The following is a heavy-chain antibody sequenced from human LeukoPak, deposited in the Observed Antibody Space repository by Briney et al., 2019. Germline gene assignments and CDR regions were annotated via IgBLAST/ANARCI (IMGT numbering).Heavy chain of an antibody. J-gene: IGHJ6*03. V-gene: IGHV1-69*05. Sequence: SVKVSRKASGGTFSSYAISWVRQAPGQGLEWMGGIIPIFGTANYAQKFQGRVTITTDESTSTAYMELSSLRSEDTAVYYCARDSRMATITDYYYYMDVWGKGTTVTVSS. D-gene: IGHD5-24*01. CDR2: IIPIFGTA. CDR3: ARDSRMATITDYYYYMDV. CDR1: GGTFSSYA.